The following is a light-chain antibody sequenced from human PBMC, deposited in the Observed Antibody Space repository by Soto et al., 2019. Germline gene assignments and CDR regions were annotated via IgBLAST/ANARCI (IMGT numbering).Light chain of an antibody. V-gene: IGLV2-14*03. CDR3: SSYTASTPFYV. CDR1: RTDVDGHDY. CDR2: DVH. J-gene: IGLJ1*01. Sequence: SLLSQPPSLSGSPGQSITISCPGARTDVDGHDYVSWYQQHPGQAPKLIIFDVHNRPSGVSSRFSGSKSGDTASLTISGLRAEDDGDYYCSSYTASTPFYVFGTGTKVTVL.